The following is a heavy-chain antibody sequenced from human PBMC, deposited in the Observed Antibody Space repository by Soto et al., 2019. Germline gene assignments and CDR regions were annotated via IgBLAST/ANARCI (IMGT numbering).Heavy chain of an antibody. CDR2: INQIGSVK. V-gene: IGHV3-7*03. D-gene: IGHD1-1*01. J-gene: IGHJ4*02. CDR1: GFALSPYW. Sequence: PVGSLRLSCEASGFALSPYWMSWVRQAPGKGLEWVASINQIGSVKHYVDSVRGRFTISRDNAKNSLFLQMNSLSAEDTAVYYCARLTEAVTTFVYWGQGTPVTVSS. CDR3: ARLTEAVTTFVY.